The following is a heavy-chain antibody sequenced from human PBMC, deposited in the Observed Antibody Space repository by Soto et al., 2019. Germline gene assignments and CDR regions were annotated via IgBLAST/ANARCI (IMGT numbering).Heavy chain of an antibody. CDR3: ATSPVEYGRFDY. J-gene: IGHJ4*02. V-gene: IGHV3-23*01. D-gene: IGHD1-26*01. CDR2: ISGSGGST. Sequence: EVQVLESGGGLIQPGGTLRLSCAASRFIFSSYGMSWVRQAPGKGLEWVSGISGSGGSTWYADSVKGRFTISRDNSKKTLHLQMSSLRVDDTAVYYCATSPVEYGRFDYWGQGTLVTVSS. CDR1: RFIFSSYG.